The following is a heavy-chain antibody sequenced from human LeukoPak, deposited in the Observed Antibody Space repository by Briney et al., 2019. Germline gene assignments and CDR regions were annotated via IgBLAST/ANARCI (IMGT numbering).Heavy chain of an antibody. D-gene: IGHD3-3*01. Sequence: GGSLRLSCAASGFTFSSYAMSWVRQAPGKGLEWVSAISGSGGSTYYADSVKGRFTISRDNSKNPLYLQMNSLRAEDTAVYYCARARRLYDFWRGAFDYWGQGTLVTVSS. J-gene: IGHJ4*02. CDR2: ISGSGGST. CDR3: ARARRLYDFWRGAFDY. CDR1: GFTFSSYA. V-gene: IGHV3-23*01.